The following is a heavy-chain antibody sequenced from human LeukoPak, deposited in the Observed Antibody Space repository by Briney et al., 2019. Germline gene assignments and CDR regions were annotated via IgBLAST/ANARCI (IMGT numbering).Heavy chain of an antibody. CDR1: GYTFTSYG. CDR3: AREVATLNWFDP. J-gene: IGHJ5*02. V-gene: IGHV1-18*04. CDR2: ISAYNGNT. Sequence: ASVKVSCKASGYTFTSYGISWVRQAPGQGLEWMGWISAYNGNTNYAQKLQGRVTMTTDTSTSSAYMELRSLRSDDTAVYYCAREVATLNWFDPWGQGTLVTVSS. D-gene: IGHD5-12*01.